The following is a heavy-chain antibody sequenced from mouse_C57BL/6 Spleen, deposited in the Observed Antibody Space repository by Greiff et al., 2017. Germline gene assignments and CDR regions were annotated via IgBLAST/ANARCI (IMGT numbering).Heavy chain of an antibody. D-gene: IGHD1-1*01. Sequence: VQLQQPGAELVRPGSSVKLSCKASGYTFTSYWMHWVKQRPIQGLEWIGNFDPSDSETHYNQKFKDKATLPVDKASRTAYMERSSLTSEDAAVYYGARTGSSCCAMDYWGQGTSVTVSS. J-gene: IGHJ4*01. CDR3: ARTGSSCCAMDY. CDR1: GYTFTSYW. CDR2: FDPSDSET. V-gene: IGHV1-52*01.